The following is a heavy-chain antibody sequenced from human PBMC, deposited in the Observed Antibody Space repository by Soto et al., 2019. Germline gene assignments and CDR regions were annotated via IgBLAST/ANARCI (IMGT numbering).Heavy chain of an antibody. Sequence: ASVKVSCKASGYTFTGYYMHWVQQAPGQGLEWMGWINPNSGGTNYAQKFQGRVTMTRDTSISTAYMELSRLRSDDTAVYYCARDRDYVWGSYPENRFDPWGQGTLVTV. D-gene: IGHD3-16*02. CDR3: ARDRDYVWGSYPENRFDP. CDR1: GYTFTGYY. J-gene: IGHJ5*02. CDR2: INPNSGGT. V-gene: IGHV1-2*02.